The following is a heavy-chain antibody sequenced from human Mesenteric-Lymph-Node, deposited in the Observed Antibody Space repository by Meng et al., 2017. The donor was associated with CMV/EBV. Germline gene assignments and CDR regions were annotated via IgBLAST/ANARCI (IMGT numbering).Heavy chain of an antibody. CDR1: GCTYREFA. Sequence: GCTYREFAKTWGRQPTDGGLEWVASIGGGDDERYCGATVKERFSIYRDNSRKTVSIQINSLRVDDTAVYYCAKDGVSRNSNWDYFDPWGQGTLVTVSS. D-gene: IGHD1-7*01. CDR3: AKDGVSRNSNWDYFDP. V-gene: IGHV3-23*01. CDR2: IGGGDDER. J-gene: IGHJ5*02.